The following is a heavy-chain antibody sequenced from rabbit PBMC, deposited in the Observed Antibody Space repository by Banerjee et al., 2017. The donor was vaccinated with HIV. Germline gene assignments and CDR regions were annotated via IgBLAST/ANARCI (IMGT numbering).Heavy chain of an antibody. Sequence: QSLEESGGDLVKPGASLTLTCTASGFSFSNRYWICWVRQAPGKGLEWIACIYAGRSGSTYYASLAKGRFTISKTSSTTVTLQRTSLTASDTAAYFCARNYVNAFDPWGPGTLVTVS. J-gene: IGHJ2*01. CDR3: ARNYVNAFDP. D-gene: IGHD1-1*01. CDR1: GFSFSNRYW. V-gene: IGHV1S40*01. CDR2: IYAGRSGST.